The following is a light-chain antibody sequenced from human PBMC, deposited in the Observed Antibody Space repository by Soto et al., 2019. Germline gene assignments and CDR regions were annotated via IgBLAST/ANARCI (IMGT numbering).Light chain of an antibody. Sequence: QSGLTQPASVSGSPGQSITISCSGTSSDVGGYNYVSWYQQHPGKAPKLMIYEVSNRPSGISTRFSGSKSGNTASLTISGLQAEDEADYYCSSYTSSGIYVFGTGTKVTVL. CDR1: SSDVGGYNY. V-gene: IGLV2-14*01. CDR2: EVS. CDR3: SSYTSSGIYV. J-gene: IGLJ1*01.